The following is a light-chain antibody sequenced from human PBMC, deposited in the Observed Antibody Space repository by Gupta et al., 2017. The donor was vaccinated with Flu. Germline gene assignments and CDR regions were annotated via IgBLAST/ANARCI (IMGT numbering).Light chain of an antibody. V-gene: IGLV2-14*01. CDR3: TSDTSSSTWV. CDR2: EVS. J-gene: IGLJ3*02. Sequence: SALPQPASVSGSPGRSITISCTGTSSDVGGYNYVSWYQQHPGQAPKLMIYEVSKRPAGVSNRFSGSKPGNTASLTISGRKEEDEADYYCTSDTSSSTWVFGGGTKLTVL. CDR1: SSDVGGYNY.